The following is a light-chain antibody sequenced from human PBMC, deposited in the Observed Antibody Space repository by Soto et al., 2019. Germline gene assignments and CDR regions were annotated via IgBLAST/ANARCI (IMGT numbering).Light chain of an antibody. Sequence: VLTQSPGTLSLSPGERATLSCRASQTVRNNYLAWYQQKPGQAPRLLIYDASSRATGIPDRFSGGGSGTEFTLTISNLQSEDFAVYYCLQYGSSPKTFGQGTKVDIK. J-gene: IGKJ1*01. CDR1: QTVRNNY. CDR3: LQYGSSPKT. V-gene: IGKV3-20*01. CDR2: DAS.